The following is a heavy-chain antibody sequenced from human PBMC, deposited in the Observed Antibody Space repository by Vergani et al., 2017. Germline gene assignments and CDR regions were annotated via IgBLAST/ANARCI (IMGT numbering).Heavy chain of an antibody. J-gene: IGHJ4*02. Sequence: QVQLVQSGAEVKKPGASVKVSCKASGYTFTGYFMHWVRQAPGQGLEWMGWINPNSGGTRYSQKFQGRVTMTRDTSISTAYMELSRLRSDDTALYYCATTNSGYFGFDYWGQGTLVTASS. CDR3: ATTNSGYFGFDY. D-gene: IGHD3-22*01. CDR2: INPNSGGT. CDR1: GYTFTGYF. V-gene: IGHV1-2*02.